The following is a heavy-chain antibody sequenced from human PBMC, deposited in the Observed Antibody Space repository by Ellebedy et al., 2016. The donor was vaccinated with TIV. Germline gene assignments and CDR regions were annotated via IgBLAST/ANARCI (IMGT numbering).Heavy chain of an antibody. Sequence: MPSETLSLTCTVSGGSISTYYWSWIRQPPGKGLEWIGFVYYSGTTTYNPSLKSRVAISVDTSKNQFSLKVNSVTAADTAVYYCARGWREWADAFDIWGQGTLVTVSA. CDR1: GGSISTYY. CDR2: VYYSGTT. V-gene: IGHV4-59*01. D-gene: IGHD3-3*01. CDR3: ARGWREWADAFDI. J-gene: IGHJ3*02.